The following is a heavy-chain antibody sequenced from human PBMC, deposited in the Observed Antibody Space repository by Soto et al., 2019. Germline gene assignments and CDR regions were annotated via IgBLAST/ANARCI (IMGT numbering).Heavy chain of an antibody. CDR3: ASTKTSASLLH. J-gene: IGHJ1*01. Sequence: SETLSLTCTVSGGSISDYYWSWIRQAPGKGLEWIGYIYHSGRSDYNPSLKSRVTLSVDTSKNQFSLKLDSVTPADTAIYYCASTKTSASLLHRGQGSLVTGSS. CDR1: GGSISDYY. V-gene: IGHV4-59*08. D-gene: IGHD3-10*01. CDR2: IYHSGRS.